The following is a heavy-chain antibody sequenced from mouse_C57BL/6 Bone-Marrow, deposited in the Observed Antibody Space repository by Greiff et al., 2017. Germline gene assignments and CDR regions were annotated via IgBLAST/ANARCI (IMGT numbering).Heavy chain of an antibody. CDR3: ARGDLLLRYYFDY. D-gene: IGHD1-1*01. V-gene: IGHV1-82*01. Sequence: QVQLQQSGPELVKPGASVKISCKASGYAFSSSWMNWVKQRPGKGLEWIGRIYPGDGDTNYNGKFKGKATLTADKSSSTAYMQLSSLTSEDSAVYFCARGDLLLRYYFDYWGQGTTLTVSS. J-gene: IGHJ2*01. CDR1: GYAFSSSW. CDR2: IYPGDGDT.